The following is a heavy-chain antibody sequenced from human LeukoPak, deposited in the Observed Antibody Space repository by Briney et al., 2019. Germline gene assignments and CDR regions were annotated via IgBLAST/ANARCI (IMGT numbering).Heavy chain of an antibody. Sequence: AETLCLTCAAYGLSFSGYYWSWIRQPPGKGLEWVWEINHSGSTNYNPSLKSRVTISVDTSKNQFSLKLSSVTAADTAVYYCARNYYGFRDYGMDVWGKGTTVTVSS. CDR3: ARNYYGFRDYGMDV. CDR2: INHSGST. CDR1: GLSFSGYY. D-gene: IGHD3-10*01. V-gene: IGHV4-34*01. J-gene: IGHJ6*04.